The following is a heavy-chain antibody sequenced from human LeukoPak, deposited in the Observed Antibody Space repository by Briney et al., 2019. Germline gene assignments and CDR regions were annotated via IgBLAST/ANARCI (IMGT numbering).Heavy chain of an antibody. CDR2: IYHSGST. V-gene: IGHV4-30-2*01. CDR1: GGSISSGGYY. J-gene: IGHJ4*02. CDR3: ARVSHPSGFPFDY. Sequence: PSQTLSLTCTVSGGSISSGGYYWSWIRQPPGKGLEWIGYIYHSGSTYYNPSLKSRVTISVDRSKNQFSLKLSSVTAADTAVYYCARVSHPSGFPFDYWGQGTLVTVSS.